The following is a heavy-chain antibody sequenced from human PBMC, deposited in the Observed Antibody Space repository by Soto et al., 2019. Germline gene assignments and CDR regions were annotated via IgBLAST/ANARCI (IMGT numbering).Heavy chain of an antibody. CDR1: GFTFSSYS. D-gene: IGHD1-1*01. CDR2: ISGTSTYI. J-gene: IGHJ4*02. Sequence: EVQLVESGGGLVKPGGSLRLSCAASGFTFSSYSMSWVRQAPGKGLEWVSSISGTSTYIYYADSVRGRFTISRDNAQNSLYLQMNSLRAEDTAVYYCARAAPTGPLDYFGYWGQGTLVTVSS. V-gene: IGHV3-21*01. CDR3: ARAAPTGPLDYFGY.